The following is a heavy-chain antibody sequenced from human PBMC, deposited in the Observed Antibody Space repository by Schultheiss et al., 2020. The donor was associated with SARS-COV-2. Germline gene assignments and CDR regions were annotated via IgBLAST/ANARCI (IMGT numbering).Heavy chain of an antibody. D-gene: IGHD3-3*01. CDR2: IAYDGSSK. CDR3: ARDFHDFWSGSQTQYHYGMDV. CDR1: GFPFDDYG. J-gene: IGHJ6*02. Sequence: GGSLRLSCAASGFPFDDYGMSWVRQTPGKGLEWVAVIAYDGSSKNFADSVKGRFTISRDDSKSTLYLQMNSLRTEDTAVYYCARDFHDFWSGSQTQYHYGMDVWGQGTTVTVSS. V-gene: IGHV3-30*03.